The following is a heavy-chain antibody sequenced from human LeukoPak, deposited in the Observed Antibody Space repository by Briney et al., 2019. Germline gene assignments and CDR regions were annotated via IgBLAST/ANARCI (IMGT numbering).Heavy chain of an antibody. D-gene: IGHD6-13*01. J-gene: IGHJ4*02. Sequence: GGSLRLSCAASRFTFSVHWMHWVRQAPGEGLEWVSRINPDESDKAYADSVKGRFTISRDNAKNTLYLQMNSLRAEDTAVYYCAKDLSPYSSSWFDYWGQGTLVTVSS. V-gene: IGHV3-74*01. CDR2: INPDESDK. CDR3: AKDLSPYSSSWFDY. CDR1: RFTFSVHW.